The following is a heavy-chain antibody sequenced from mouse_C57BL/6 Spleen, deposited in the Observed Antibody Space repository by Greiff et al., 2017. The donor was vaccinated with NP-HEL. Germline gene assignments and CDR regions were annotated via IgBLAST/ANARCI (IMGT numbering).Heavy chain of an antibody. CDR1: GYTFTSYG. D-gene: IGHD1-1*01. V-gene: IGHV1-81*01. CDR3: AGYYGSSYGDAMDY. J-gene: IGHJ4*01. CDR2: IYPRSGNT. Sequence: QVQLQQSGAELARPGASVKLSCKASGYTFTSYGIRWVKQRTGQGLEWIGEIYPRSGNTYYNEKFKGKATLTADKSSSTAYMELRSLTSEDSAVYFCAGYYGSSYGDAMDYWGQGTSVTVSS.